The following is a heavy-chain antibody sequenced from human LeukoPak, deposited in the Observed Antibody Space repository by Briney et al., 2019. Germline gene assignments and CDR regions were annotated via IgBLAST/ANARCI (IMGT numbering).Heavy chain of an antibody. J-gene: IGHJ1*01. V-gene: IGHV4-39*01. CDR3: ATRYCRSSSCNPLFQH. CDR1: GGSISSSSYY. Sequence: SETLSLTCSVFGGSISSSSYYWSWVRQPPGKGLEWIGTIYYSGSTYYNPSHPSLKSRVTISVGTSKNQFSLKLTSVTAADTAVYYCATRYCRSSSCNPLFQHWGQGTLVSVSS. CDR2: IYYSGST. D-gene: IGHD2-2*01.